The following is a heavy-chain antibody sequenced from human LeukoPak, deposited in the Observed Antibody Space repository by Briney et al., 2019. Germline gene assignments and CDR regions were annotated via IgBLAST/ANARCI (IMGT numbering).Heavy chain of an antibody. CDR2: INEDGSTT. Sequence: GGSLRLSCVGSGFTLNSYWIHWVRQAPGKGLVWGARINEDGSTTNHADSVRGRFTISRDNAKNTLYLQMNSLRAEDTAIYYCARDFGGNSDYWGQGTLVTVSS. CDR1: GFTLNSYW. D-gene: IGHD4-23*01. V-gene: IGHV3-74*01. CDR3: ARDFGGNSDY. J-gene: IGHJ4*02.